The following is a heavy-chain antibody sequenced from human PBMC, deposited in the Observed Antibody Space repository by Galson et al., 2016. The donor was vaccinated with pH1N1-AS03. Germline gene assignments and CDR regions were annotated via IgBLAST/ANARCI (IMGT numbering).Heavy chain of an antibody. J-gene: IGHJ4*02. CDR1: GGTFSSYA. CDR3: GRSYNFDVGDY. D-gene: IGHD3-9*01. Sequence: SVKVSCKASGGTFSSYAISWVRQAPGQGLEWMGWVSPHSGNTRNAQKFQGRVTMTTDTSTNTAYMELRSLKSDDTAVYFCGRSYNFDVGDYWGQGTLVTVSS. CDR2: VSPHSGNT. V-gene: IGHV1-18*01.